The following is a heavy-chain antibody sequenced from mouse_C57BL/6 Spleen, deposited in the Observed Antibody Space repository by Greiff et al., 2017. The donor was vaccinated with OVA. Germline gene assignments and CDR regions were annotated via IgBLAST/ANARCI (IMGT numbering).Heavy chain of an antibody. CDR1: GFTFSSYG. Sequence: EVQGVESGGDLVKPGGSLKLSCAASGFTFSSYGMSWVRQTPDKRLEWVATISSGGSYTYYPDSVKGRFTISRDNAKNTLYLQMSSLKSEDTAMYYCARGTAQATLDYFDYWGQGTTLTVSS. CDR2: ISSGGSYT. J-gene: IGHJ2*01. D-gene: IGHD3-2*02. V-gene: IGHV5-6*01. CDR3: ARGTAQATLDYFDY.